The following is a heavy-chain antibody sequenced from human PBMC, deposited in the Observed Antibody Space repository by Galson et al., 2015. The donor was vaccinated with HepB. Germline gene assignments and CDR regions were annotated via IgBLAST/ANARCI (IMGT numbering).Heavy chain of an antibody. J-gene: IGHJ4*02. Sequence: SLRLSCAASGFTFGDYAMSWVRQAPGKGLEWVGFIRSKAYGGTTEYAASVKGRFTISRDDSKSIAYLQMNSLKTEDTAVYYCTRELRRREYYYDSSGYSTRNYWGQGTLVTVSS. CDR1: GFTFGDYA. D-gene: IGHD3-22*01. CDR3: TRELRRREYYYDSSGYSTRNY. V-gene: IGHV3-49*04. CDR2: IRSKAYGGTT.